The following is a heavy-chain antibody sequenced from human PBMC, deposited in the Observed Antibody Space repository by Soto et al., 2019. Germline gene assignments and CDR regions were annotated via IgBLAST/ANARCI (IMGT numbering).Heavy chain of an antibody. CDR2: INHSGST. CDR3: ARGGDYDFWSGYYGVPLVDV. V-gene: IGHV4-34*01. Sequence: SETLSLTCAVYGGSFSGYYWIWIRQPPGKGLEWIGEINHSGSTNYNPSLKSRVTISVDTSKNQFSLKLSSVTAADTAVYYCARGGDYDFWSGYYGVPLVDVWGKGTTVTVSS. J-gene: IGHJ6*03. CDR1: GGSFSGYY. D-gene: IGHD3-3*01.